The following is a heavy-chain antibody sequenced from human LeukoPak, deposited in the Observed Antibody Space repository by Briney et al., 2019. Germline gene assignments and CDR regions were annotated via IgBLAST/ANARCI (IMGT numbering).Heavy chain of an antibody. CDR1: GFTFSSYA. CDR2: ISGSGGST. J-gene: IGHJ3*02. CDR3: AKVRLRGVGAFDI. D-gene: IGHD3-10*01. V-gene: IGHV3-23*01. Sequence: GGSLRLSCAASGFTFSSYAMSWVRQAPGKGLEWVSAISGSGGSTYYADSVKGRFTISRDNSKNTLYLQMNSLRAEDAAVYYCAKVRLRGVGAFDIWGQGTMVTVSS.